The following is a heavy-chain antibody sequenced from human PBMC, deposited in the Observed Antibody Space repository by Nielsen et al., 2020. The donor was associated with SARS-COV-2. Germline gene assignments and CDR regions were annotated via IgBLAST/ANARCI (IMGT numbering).Heavy chain of an antibody. J-gene: IGHJ4*02. D-gene: IGHD2-2*01. CDR1: GGSISSGGYY. CDR2: LYYSGST. Sequence: SETLSLTCTVSGGSISSGGYYWSCIRQHPEKGLAWIGYLYYSGSTYSHPSLKSRVTKSVDTSKNQFSLKLSSVTAADPAVYYCPRADIVVVPAASFDYWGQGTLVTVSS. V-gene: IGHV4-31*03. CDR3: PRADIVVVPAASFDY.